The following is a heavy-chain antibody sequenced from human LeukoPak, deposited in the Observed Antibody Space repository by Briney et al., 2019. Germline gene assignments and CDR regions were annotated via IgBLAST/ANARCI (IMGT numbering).Heavy chain of an antibody. Sequence: SVKVSCKASGYTFTGYYMHWVRQAPGQGLEWMGRIIPILGIANYAQKFQGRVTITADKSTSTAYMELSSLRSEDTAVYYCARQRDGYNPYYFDYWGQGTLVTVSS. J-gene: IGHJ4*02. V-gene: IGHV1-69*02. CDR3: ARQRDGYNPYYFDY. CDR2: IIPILGIA. CDR1: GYTFTGYY. D-gene: IGHD5-24*01.